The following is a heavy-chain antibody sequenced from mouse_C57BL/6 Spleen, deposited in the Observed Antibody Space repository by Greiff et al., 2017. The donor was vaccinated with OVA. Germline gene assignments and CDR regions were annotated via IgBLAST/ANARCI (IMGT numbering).Heavy chain of an antibody. CDR2: ISSGSSTI. CDR1: GFTFSDYG. Sequence: EVKLVESGGGLVKPGGSLKLSCAASGFTFSDYGMHWVRQAPEKGLEWVAYISSGSSTIYYADTVKGRFTISRDNAKNTLFLQMTSLRSEDTAMYYCARPGGTETWFAYWGQGTLVTVSA. CDR3: ARPGGTETWFAY. J-gene: IGHJ3*01. V-gene: IGHV5-17*01. D-gene: IGHD1-1*02.